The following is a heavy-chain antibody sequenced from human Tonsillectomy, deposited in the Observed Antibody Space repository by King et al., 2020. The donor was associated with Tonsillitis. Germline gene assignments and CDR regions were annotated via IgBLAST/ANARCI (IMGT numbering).Heavy chain of an antibody. D-gene: IGHD2-15*01. J-gene: IGHJ6*02. CDR3: ATEYLGYCSGGNCYSRHYSMDV. V-gene: IGHV1-24*01. CDR1: GHTLIELS. CDR2: FDPEDGET. Sequence: QLVQSGAEVKKPGASVKVSCKVPGHTLIELSVHWVRQAPGKGLEWMGGFDPEDGETIYAQKFQGRVTMTEDTSTDTAYMELSSLRSEDTAVYYCATEYLGYCSGGNCYSRHYSMDVGGQGTTVTVSS.